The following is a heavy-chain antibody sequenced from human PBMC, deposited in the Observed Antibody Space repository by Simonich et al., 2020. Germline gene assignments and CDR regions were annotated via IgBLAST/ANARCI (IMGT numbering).Heavy chain of an antibody. D-gene: IGHD3-9*01. V-gene: IGHV3-7*01. Sequence: EVQLVWSGGGLVKPGGSLILYCAASGFTFSSCWMSWVRQAPGKGRGWVANKKQDGSEKYYVDSVKGRFTISRDNAKNSLYLQMNSLRAEDTAVYYCACLGTGDAFDIWGQGTMVTVSS. J-gene: IGHJ3*02. CDR2: KKQDGSEK. CDR3: ACLGTGDAFDI. CDR1: GFTFSSCW.